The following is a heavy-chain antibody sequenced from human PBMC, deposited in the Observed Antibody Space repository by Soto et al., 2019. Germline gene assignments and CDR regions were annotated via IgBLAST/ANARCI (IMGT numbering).Heavy chain of an antibody. D-gene: IGHD4-4*01. CDR2: ISGSGGST. Sequence: GGSLRLSCAASGFTFSSYAMSWVRQAPGKGLEWVSAISGSGGSTYYADSVKGRFTSSRDNSKNTLYLQMNSLRAEDTAVYYCAKDPQGDYSNQHWFDPWGQGTLVTVSS. CDR1: GFTFSSYA. V-gene: IGHV3-23*01. CDR3: AKDPQGDYSNQHWFDP. J-gene: IGHJ5*02.